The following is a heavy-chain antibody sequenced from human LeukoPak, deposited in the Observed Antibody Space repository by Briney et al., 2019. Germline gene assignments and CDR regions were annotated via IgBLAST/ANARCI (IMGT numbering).Heavy chain of an antibody. Sequence: PGGSLRLSCAASGFTFSSYAMNWVRLAPGMGLEWVSVISGGASSTIYSDSVKGRFTISRDNSKNTLYLQMNSLRADDTAVYYCARSGVPGGRYFDYWGQGTLVTVSS. CDR1: GFTFSSYA. D-gene: IGHD3-10*01. CDR3: ARSGVPGGRYFDY. V-gene: IGHV3-23*01. J-gene: IGHJ4*02. CDR2: ISGGASST.